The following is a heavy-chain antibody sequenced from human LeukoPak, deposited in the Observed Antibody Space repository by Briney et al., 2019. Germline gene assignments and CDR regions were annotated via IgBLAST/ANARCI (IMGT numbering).Heavy chain of an antibody. V-gene: IGHV3-23*01. D-gene: IGHD3-22*01. CDR3: VKTSSGYYYFDY. CDR1: GFTFSSHA. Sequence: GGSLRLSCPASGFTFSSHAMSWVRQAPGRGLEWVSSITGSGVSTNNADSVKGRFTISRDNSENTLYLQMNSLRVEDTAVYYCVKTSSGYYYFDYWGQGTLVTVSS. CDR2: ITGSGVST. J-gene: IGHJ4*02.